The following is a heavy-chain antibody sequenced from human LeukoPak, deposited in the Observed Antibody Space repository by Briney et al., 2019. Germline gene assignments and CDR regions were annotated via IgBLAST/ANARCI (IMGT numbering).Heavy chain of an antibody. CDR2: ISSSGSTI. V-gene: IGHV3-48*03. CDR1: GFTFSSYE. J-gene: IGHJ4*02. Sequence: GGSLRLSCAASGFTFSSYEMNWVRQAPGKGLEWVSYISSSGSTIYYADSVKGRFTISRDNSKNTLYLQMNSLRAEDTAVYYCAKGLFYSGYDPFDYWGQGTLVTVSS. D-gene: IGHD5-12*01. CDR3: AKGLFYSGYDPFDY.